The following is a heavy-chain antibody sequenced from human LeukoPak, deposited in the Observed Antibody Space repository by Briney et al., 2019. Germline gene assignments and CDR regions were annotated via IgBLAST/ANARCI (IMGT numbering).Heavy chain of an antibody. J-gene: IGHJ4*02. CDR1: AGSLGSSGFY. D-gene: IGHD3-3*01. CDR2: YYYSGIT. V-gene: IGHV4-39*07. CDR3: ASGTLYDFLSIYYFDD. Sequence: SETLSLTCIVSAGSLGSSGFYWGWIRQSPGKGLEWIGSYYYSGITYYKPPLKSRVTISLDTSNTQFSLKLTSVTAADTAIYYCASGTLYDFLSIYYFDDWGQGTLVTVSS.